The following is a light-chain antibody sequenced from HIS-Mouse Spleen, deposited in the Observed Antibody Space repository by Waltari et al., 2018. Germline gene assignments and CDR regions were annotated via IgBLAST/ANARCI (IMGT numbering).Light chain of an antibody. CDR2: EVS. V-gene: IGLV2-14*01. CDR1: SSDAGGYNY. CDR3: SSYTSLRSWV. Sequence: QSALTQPASVSGSPGQSITISCTGTSSDAGGYNYVPGYQQHPGKATKLMIYEVSNRPSGVSNRFSGSKSGHTASLTISGLQAEDETDYYCSSYTSLRSWVFGGGPQLTVL. J-gene: IGLJ3*02.